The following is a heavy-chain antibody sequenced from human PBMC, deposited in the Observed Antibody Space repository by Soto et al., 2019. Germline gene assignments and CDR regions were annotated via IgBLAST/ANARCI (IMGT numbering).Heavy chain of an antibody. D-gene: IGHD3-16*01. CDR3: ARSWVTGKGGMDV. CDR2: INGYTGNT. CDR1: GYTFTSYG. Sequence: ASVKVSCKASGYTFTSYGISWVRQAPGQGLEWMGWINGYTGNTHYAQKFQGRVTMTIDTSTSTAYMELWTLISDDTAVYYCARSWVTGKGGMDVWGQGTTVTVSS. J-gene: IGHJ6*02. V-gene: IGHV1-18*01.